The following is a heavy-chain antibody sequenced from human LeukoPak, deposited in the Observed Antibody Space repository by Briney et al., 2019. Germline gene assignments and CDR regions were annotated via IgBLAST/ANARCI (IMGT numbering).Heavy chain of an antibody. J-gene: IGHJ5*02. Sequence: GGSLRLSCAASGFTFSSYAMSWVRQAPGKGLEWVSAISGSGGSTYYADSVKGRFTISRDNSKNTLYLQMNSLRAEDTAVYYCVKGRLGFWSGYYIPILFDPWGQGTLVTVSS. CDR3: VKGRLGFWSGYYIPILFDP. CDR1: GFTFSSYA. CDR2: ISGSGGST. V-gene: IGHV3-23*01. D-gene: IGHD3-3*01.